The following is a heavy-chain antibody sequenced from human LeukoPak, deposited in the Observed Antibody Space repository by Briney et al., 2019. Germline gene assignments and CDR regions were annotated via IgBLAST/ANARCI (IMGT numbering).Heavy chain of an antibody. Sequence: PVGSLRLSCAASGFTFSSYGMHWVRQAPGKGLEWVAFVRYDGSNKYYADSVKGRFTISRDNSKNTLYLQMNSLRAEDTAVYYCAKDPFRIQPTGYYFDYWGQGTLVTVSS. V-gene: IGHV3-30*02. CDR1: GFTFSSYG. J-gene: IGHJ4*02. CDR2: VRYDGSNK. D-gene: IGHD1-1*01. CDR3: AKDPFRIQPTGYYFDY.